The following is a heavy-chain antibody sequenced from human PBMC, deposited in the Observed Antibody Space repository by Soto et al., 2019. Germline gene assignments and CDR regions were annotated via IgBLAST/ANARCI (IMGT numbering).Heavy chain of an antibody. Sequence: ASVKVSCKASGYTFTDYYIHWVRQAPGQGLEWMGWVNIYSGGTNQALKLRGRITMTRVTSITTAYMELRGLTFDDTAVYFCARRGPKQTWFDPWGQGTLVTVSS. CDR2: VNIYSGGT. J-gene: IGHJ5*02. CDR3: ARRGPKQTWFDP. D-gene: IGHD6-13*01. CDR1: GYTFTDYY. V-gene: IGHV1-2*02.